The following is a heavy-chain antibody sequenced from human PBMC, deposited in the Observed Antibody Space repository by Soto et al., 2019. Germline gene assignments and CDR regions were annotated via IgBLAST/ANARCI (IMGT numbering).Heavy chain of an antibody. CDR2: IYYSGSA. Sequence: SETLSLTCTVSGGSVNSGSFYWCWIRQPPGKGLEWIGFIYYSGSANYNPSLKSRVTISVDTSKNQFSLKLSSVTAADTAGYYCARHSPTLDYWGQGILVTVHS. V-gene: IGHV4-61*01. CDR1: GGSVNSGSFY. CDR3: ARHSPTLDY. J-gene: IGHJ4*02.